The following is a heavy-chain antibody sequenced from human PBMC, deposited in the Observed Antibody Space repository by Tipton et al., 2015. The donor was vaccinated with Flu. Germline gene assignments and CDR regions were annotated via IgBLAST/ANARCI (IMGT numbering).Heavy chain of an antibody. CDR3: ARDHPPSITVLGEITDYFGMAV. CDR2: ISSSGTTI. D-gene: IGHD3-3*01. V-gene: IGHV3-11*01. CDR1: DDSIGSDYY. J-gene: IGHJ6*02. Sequence: LSLTCSVSDDSIGSDYYMSWIRQLPGKGLEWVSHISSSGTTINYADSVKGRFTTSRDNAKNSLYLQMNSLRAEDTAVYYCARDHPPSITVLGEITDYFGMAVWGQGTTVTVSS.